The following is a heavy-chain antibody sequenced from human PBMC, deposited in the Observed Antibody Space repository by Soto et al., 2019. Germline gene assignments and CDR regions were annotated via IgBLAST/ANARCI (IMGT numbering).Heavy chain of an antibody. D-gene: IGHD6-19*01. CDR2: TFFMSKWFS. CDR3: ARAPYRSGWYPYFDY. CDR1: GDSVSSNNAA. Sequence: PSQTLSLTCAISGDSVSSNNAAWNWIRQSPSKCLQWLGRTFFMSKWFSDYSVSVKSRVTINPDTSKNQFSLQLNSVTPEDTALYFCARAPYRSGWYPYFDYWGQGTLVTVSS. V-gene: IGHV6-1*01. J-gene: IGHJ4*02.